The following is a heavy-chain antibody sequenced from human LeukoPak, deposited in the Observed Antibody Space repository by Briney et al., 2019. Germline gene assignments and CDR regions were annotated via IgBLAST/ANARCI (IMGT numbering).Heavy chain of an antibody. CDR2: INPVSGGT. CDR3: ATYRSSWSSFDF. CDR1: GYTFTDYY. Sequence: ASVKVSCKASGYTFTDYYMHWVRLAPGQGPEWVGWINPVSGGTTYTQKFQARVTMTRDTSISTAYMELSRLTSGDTAVYYCATYRSSWSSFDFWGQGTLVTVSS. V-gene: IGHV1-2*02. J-gene: IGHJ4*02. D-gene: IGHD6-13*01.